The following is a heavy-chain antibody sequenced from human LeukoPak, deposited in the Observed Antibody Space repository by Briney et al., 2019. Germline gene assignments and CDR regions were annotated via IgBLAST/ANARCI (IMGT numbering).Heavy chain of an antibody. J-gene: IGHJ2*01. CDR1: GFTFSSYW. CDR3: AKYGDYWYFDL. CDR2: INSDGSST. Sequence: GGSLRLSWAASGFTFSSYWMHWVRQAPGKGLVWVSRINSDGSSTNYADSVKGRFTISRDNAKNTLYLQMNSLRAEDTAVYYCAKYGDYWYFDLWGRGTLVTVSS. D-gene: IGHD4-17*01. V-gene: IGHV3-74*01.